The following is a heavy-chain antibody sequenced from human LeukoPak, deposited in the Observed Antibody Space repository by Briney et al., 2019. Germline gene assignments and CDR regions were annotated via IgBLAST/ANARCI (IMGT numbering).Heavy chain of an antibody. CDR3: ARDGLSNFDY. D-gene: IGHD4/OR15-4a*01. J-gene: IGHJ4*02. Sequence: PGGSLRLSCAASGFTFSSYSMNWVRQAPGKGLEWGSSISSSSSYIYYSDSGKGRFTISRENAKRSLYQQMTSLRAKERAMYYCARDGLSNFDYWGQGNLVTVSS. CDR2: ISSSSSYI. V-gene: IGHV3-21*01. CDR1: GFTFSSYS.